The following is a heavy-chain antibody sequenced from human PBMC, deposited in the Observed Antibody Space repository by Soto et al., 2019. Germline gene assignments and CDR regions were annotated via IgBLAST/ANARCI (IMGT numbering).Heavy chain of an antibody. CDR3: SRARYCNSPSCYNHYNYGMDI. J-gene: IGHJ6*02. Sequence: QEQLVQSGGEVKKPGASVRVSCKASGYTFTKYGITWVRQAPGQGLEWMGWIGVYNGKTNYARKLQGRVIMTADTSASTAYMQLRSLRSDDTAVYYCSRARYCNSPSCYNHYNYGMDIWCQGTTVSVSS. D-gene: IGHD2-2*02. CDR1: GYTFTKYG. V-gene: IGHV1-18*04. CDR2: IGVYNGKT.